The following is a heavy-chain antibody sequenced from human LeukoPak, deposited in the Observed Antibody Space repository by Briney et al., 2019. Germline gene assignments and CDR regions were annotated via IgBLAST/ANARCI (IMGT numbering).Heavy chain of an antibody. CDR1: GGTFSSYA. D-gene: IGHD3-22*01. V-gene: IGHV1-69*04. CDR2: IIPILGIA. CDR3: ASPGSYYYDSSGYLDY. Sequence: SVKVSCTASGGTFSSYAISWVRQAPGQGLEWMGRIIPILGIANYAQKFQGRVTITADKSTSTAYMELSSLRSEDTAVYYCASPGSYYYDSSGYLDYWGQGTLVTVSS. J-gene: IGHJ4*02.